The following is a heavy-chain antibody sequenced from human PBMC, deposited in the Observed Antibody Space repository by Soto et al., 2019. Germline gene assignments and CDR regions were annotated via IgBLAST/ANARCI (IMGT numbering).Heavy chain of an antibody. J-gene: IGHJ6*02. Sequence: QVQLVQSGAEVKKPGASVKVSCKASGYTFTGYYMHWVRQAPGQGLEWMGWINPNSGGTNYAQKFQGWVTMTRDTSISTAYMELSRLRSDDTAVYYCARVQLTGYYPPTYYYYGMDVWGQGTTVTVSS. D-gene: IGHD3-9*01. CDR3: ARVQLTGYYPPTYYYYGMDV. CDR2: INPNSGGT. CDR1: GYTFTGYY. V-gene: IGHV1-2*04.